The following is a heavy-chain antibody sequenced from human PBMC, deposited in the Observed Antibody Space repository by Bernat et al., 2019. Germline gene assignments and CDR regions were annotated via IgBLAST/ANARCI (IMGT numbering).Heavy chain of an antibody. CDR2: ITSSSRII. Sequence: EVQLVESGGGLVQPGGSLRLSCAASGFTFSRYSMNWVRQAPGKGLEWVSYITSSSRIIYYADSVKGRFTISRDNAKNSLYLQMNGLRAGDTAVYYCARADYDFWEGMDVWGQGTTVTVSS. V-gene: IGHV3-48*01. CDR3: ARADYDFWEGMDV. CDR1: GFTFSRYS. D-gene: IGHD3-3*01. J-gene: IGHJ6*02.